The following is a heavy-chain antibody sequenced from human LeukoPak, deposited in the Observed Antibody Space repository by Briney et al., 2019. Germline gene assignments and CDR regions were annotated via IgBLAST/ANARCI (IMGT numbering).Heavy chain of an antibody. V-gene: IGHV3-74*01. CDR1: GFTSSGYW. CDR2: INSDGSST. D-gene: IGHD1-1*01. J-gene: IGHJ6*04. Sequence: GGSLRLYCVDSGFTSSGYWMHWVRQAPGKGLVWVSRINSDGSSTTYADSVKGRFTISRDNAKNTLSLQMNSLRAEDTAVYYCVRGQLERPFDFYYGMDVWGKGTTVTVSS. CDR3: VRGQLERPFDFYYGMDV.